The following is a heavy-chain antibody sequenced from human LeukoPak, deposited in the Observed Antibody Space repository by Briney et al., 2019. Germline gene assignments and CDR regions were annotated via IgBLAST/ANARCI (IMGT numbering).Heavy chain of an antibody. CDR1: GGSISSYY. V-gene: IGHV4-38-2*02. D-gene: IGHD1-26*01. J-gene: IGHJ4*02. Sequence: SETLSLTCTVSGGSISSYYWGWIRQPPGKGLEWIGSIYHSGSTYYNPSLKSRVTISVDTSKNQFSLKLSSVTAADTAVYYCAREGWELPGGYWGQGTLVTVSS. CDR3: AREGWELPGGY. CDR2: IYHSGST.